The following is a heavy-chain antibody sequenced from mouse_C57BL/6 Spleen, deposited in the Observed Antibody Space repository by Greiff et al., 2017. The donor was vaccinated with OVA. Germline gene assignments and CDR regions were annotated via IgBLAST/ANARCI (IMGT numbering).Heavy chain of an antibody. CDR3: ATYYRIYWYFDV. CDR2: IDPSDSYT. V-gene: IGHV1-50*01. J-gene: IGHJ1*03. Sequence: QVQLQQPGAELVKPGASVKLSCKASGYTFTSYWMQWVKQRPGQGLEWIGEIDPSDSYTNYNQKFKGKATLTVDTSSSTAYMQLSSLTSEDSAVDYCATYYRIYWYFDVWGTGTTVTVSS. D-gene: IGHD2-14*01. CDR1: GYTFTSYW.